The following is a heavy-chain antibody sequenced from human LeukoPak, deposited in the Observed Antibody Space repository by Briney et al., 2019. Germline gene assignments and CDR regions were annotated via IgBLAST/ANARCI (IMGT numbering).Heavy chain of an antibody. Sequence: ASVKVSCKASGYTFTSYGISWVRQAPGQGLEWMGWISAYNGNTNYAQKLQGRVTMTTDTSTSTAYMELRSLRSDDTAVYYCASSAFGPEVGDYWGQGTLVTVSS. J-gene: IGHJ4*02. V-gene: IGHV1-18*01. CDR1: GYTFTSYG. CDR2: ISAYNGNT. CDR3: ASSAFGPEVGDY. D-gene: IGHD2/OR15-2a*01.